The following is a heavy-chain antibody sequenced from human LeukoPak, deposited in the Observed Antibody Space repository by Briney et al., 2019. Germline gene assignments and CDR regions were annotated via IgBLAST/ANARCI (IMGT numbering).Heavy chain of an antibody. Sequence: ASVKVSCKASGYTFTGYYMHWVRQAPGQGLEWMGWTNPNSGGTNYAQKFQGRVTMTRDTSISTAYMELSRLRSDDTAVYYCARDRARIVGAASYYFDYWGQGTLVTVSS. J-gene: IGHJ4*02. D-gene: IGHD1-26*01. CDR3: ARDRARIVGAASYYFDY. V-gene: IGHV1-2*02. CDR1: GYTFTGYY. CDR2: TNPNSGGT.